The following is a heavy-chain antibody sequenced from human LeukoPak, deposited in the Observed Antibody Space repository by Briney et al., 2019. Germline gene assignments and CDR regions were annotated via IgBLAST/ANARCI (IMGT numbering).Heavy chain of an antibody. D-gene: IGHD6-13*01. CDR2: IYVTGT. CDR1: GGSIGTYY. Sequence: SETLSLTCTVSGGSIGTYYWSWVRQSPGTGLEWIGYIYVTGTRYNPYLQSRVTISVDRSRNQFSLKLSSVTAADTAVYYCARHAGGISATGTRPFDYWGQGTLVTVSS. J-gene: IGHJ4*02. CDR3: ARHAGGISATGTRPFDY. V-gene: IGHV4-59*08.